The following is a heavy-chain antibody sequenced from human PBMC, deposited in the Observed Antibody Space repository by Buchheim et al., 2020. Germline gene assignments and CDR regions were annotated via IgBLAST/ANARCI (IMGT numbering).Heavy chain of an antibody. CDR2: IYYSGST. J-gene: IGHJ6*02. V-gene: IGHV4-39*07. CDR3: ARDSSHYYDSSGYPKPVYYYYGMDV. D-gene: IGHD3-22*01. Sequence: QLQLQESGPGLVKPSETLSLTCTVSGGSISGSSYYWGWIRQPPGKGLEWIGSIYYSGSTYYNPSLKSRVPLSVDTSKNQFSLKLSSVTAADTAVYYCARDSSHYYDSSGYPKPVYYYYGMDVWGQGTT. CDR1: GGSISGSSYY.